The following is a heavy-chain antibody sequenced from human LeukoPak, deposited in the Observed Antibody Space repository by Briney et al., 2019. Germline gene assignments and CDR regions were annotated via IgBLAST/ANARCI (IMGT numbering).Heavy chain of an antibody. CDR1: GYTFTPYG. Sequence: ASGKVSCKASGYTFTPYGISSVGQAPGHGLEWMGWISAYNGNTNYDQKLQSRVTMTTDTSTSTAYMELRSLRSDDTAVYYCARQGPYDSSVYYQPFDCWGQGALVTVSS. D-gene: IGHD3-22*01. CDR2: ISAYNGNT. CDR3: ARQGPYDSSVYYQPFDC. V-gene: IGHV1-18*01. J-gene: IGHJ4*02.